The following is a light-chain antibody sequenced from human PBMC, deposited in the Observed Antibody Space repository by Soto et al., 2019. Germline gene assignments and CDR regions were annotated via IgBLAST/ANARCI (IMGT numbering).Light chain of an antibody. CDR1: QSVSSIY. CDR2: GAS. CDR3: HQYRSSPQT. V-gene: IGKV3-20*01. J-gene: IGKJ1*01. Sequence: DIVLTQSPGTMSLSPGERATLSCRASQSVSSIYLAWYQQKPGQAPRLLVYGASSRATGIPDRFSSSGSGTDVTLTIRRLEPEEVAMYYCHQYRSSPQTFGQGTKVAIK.